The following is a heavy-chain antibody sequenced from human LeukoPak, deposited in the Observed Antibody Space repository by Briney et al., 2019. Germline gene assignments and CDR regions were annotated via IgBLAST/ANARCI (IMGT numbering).Heavy chain of an antibody. CDR3: ARDPDRYSSGWYFDP. J-gene: IGHJ5*02. V-gene: IGHV3-21*01. D-gene: IGHD6-19*01. CDR2: ISSSRSYI. CDR1: GLTFSTYT. Sequence: GGSLTLSCAASGLTFSTYTMHWVPQAPGKGLQWGSTISSSRSYIYYAHSVKGRFTISRDNAKNSLYLQMNSLRAEDTAVYYCARDPDRYSSGWYFDPWGQGTLVTVSS.